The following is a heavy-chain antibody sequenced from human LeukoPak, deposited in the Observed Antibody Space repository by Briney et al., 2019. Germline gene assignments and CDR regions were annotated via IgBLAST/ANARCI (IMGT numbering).Heavy chain of an antibody. V-gene: IGHV1-18*01. CDR3: ARDRGSGYHFNWFDP. D-gene: IGHD5-12*01. CDR2: ISAYNGNT. CDR1: GYTFTSYG. Sequence: ASVKVSCKASGYTFTSYGISWVRQAPGQGLEWMGWISAYNGNTNYAQKLQGRVTMTTDTSTSTAYMELRGLRSDDTAVYYCARDRGSGYHFNWFDPWGQGTLVTVSS. J-gene: IGHJ5*02.